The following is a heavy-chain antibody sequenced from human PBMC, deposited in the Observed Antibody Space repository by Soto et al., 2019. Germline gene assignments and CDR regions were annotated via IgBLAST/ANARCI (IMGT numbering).Heavy chain of an antibody. CDR3: AREIINWNDDYFDY. D-gene: IGHD1-1*01. Sequence: QVQLQESGPGLVKPSQTLSLTCTVSGGSISSGGYYWSWIRQHPGKGLEWIGYVYYSGSTYYNPPLKSRVTISVDTSKIQFSLKLSSVTAADTAVYYCAREIINWNDDYFDYWGQGTLVTVSS. J-gene: IGHJ4*02. V-gene: IGHV4-31*03. CDR1: GGSISSGGYY. CDR2: VYYSGST.